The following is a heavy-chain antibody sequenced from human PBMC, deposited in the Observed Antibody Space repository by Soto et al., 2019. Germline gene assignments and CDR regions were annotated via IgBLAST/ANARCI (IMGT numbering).Heavy chain of an antibody. CDR2: IWHDGSNK. CDR1: GFTFNGYG. CDR3: AKGGRQWLVTSDFNY. Sequence: PGGSLRLSCAASGFTFNGYGMHWVRQAPGKGLEWVAIIWHDGSNKYYADSVKGRFTISRDSSKNTVSLEMTSLRAEDTAFYYCAKGGRQWLVTSDFNYWGQGALVTVSS. D-gene: IGHD6-19*01. V-gene: IGHV3-30*02. J-gene: IGHJ4*02.